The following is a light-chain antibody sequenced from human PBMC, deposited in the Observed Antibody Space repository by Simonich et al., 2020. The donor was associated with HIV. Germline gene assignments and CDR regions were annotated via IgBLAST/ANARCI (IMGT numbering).Light chain of an antibody. CDR2: LGS. J-gene: IGKJ1*01. V-gene: IGKV2-28*01. CDR1: QSLLHSDGRTY. Sequence: DIVMTQTPLSLSATPGQPASISCKSSQSLLHSDGRTYLYWYLQKPGQSPQLLIYLGSNRASGVPDRFSGSGSGTDFTLKISRVEAEDVGVYYCMQALQTPRTFGQGTKVEIK. CDR3: MQALQTPRT.